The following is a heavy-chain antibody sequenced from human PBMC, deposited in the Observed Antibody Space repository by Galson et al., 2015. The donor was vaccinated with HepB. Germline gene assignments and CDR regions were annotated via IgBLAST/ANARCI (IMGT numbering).Heavy chain of an antibody. CDR3: AGRGSTTLTATAKIY. D-gene: IGHD1-26*01. CDR1: GFIFSHYW. CDR2: IRPGGSQK. Sequence: SLRLSCAASGFIFSHYWMGWVRQAPGKGLEWVASIRPGGSQKYYVESVKGRFIISRDNAKDLLYLEMNSLRAEDTAVYYCAGRGSTTLTATAKIYWGQGTLVTVSS. V-gene: IGHV3-7*03. J-gene: IGHJ4*02.